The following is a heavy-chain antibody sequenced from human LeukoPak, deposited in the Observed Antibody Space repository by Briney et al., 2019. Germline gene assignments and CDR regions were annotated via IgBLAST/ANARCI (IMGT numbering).Heavy chain of an antibody. J-gene: IGHJ4*02. CDR1: GYTFTSYY. CDR2: INPSGGST. CDR3: ATESSEYYYDSSGFDY. V-gene: IGHV1-46*01. Sequence: ASVKVSCKASGYTFTSYYMHWVRQAPGQGLEWMGIINPSGGSTSYAQKFQGRVTMTRDTSISTAYMELSRLRSDDTAVYYCATESSEYYYDSSGFDYWGQGTLVTVSS. D-gene: IGHD3-22*01.